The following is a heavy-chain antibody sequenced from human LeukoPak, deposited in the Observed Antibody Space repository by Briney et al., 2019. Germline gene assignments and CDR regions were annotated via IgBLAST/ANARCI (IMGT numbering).Heavy chain of an antibody. Sequence: SETLSLTCTVSGASIRSSYWTWIRQPPGKGLEWIGYIYHTGSTNYNPSLKSRLTISLDTSKNQFSLKLNSVTAADTAVYYCARSVLDQSVSHWFDPWGQGSLVTVSS. CDR3: ARSVLDQSVSHWFDP. D-gene: IGHD4-17*01. CDR2: IYHTGST. CDR1: GASIRSSY. J-gene: IGHJ5*02. V-gene: IGHV4-59*01.